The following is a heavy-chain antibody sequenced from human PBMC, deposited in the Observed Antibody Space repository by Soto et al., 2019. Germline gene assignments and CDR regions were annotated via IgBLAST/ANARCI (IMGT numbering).Heavy chain of an antibody. V-gene: IGHV2-5*02. CDR1: GFSLSTSGVG. CDR2: IYWDDDK. Sequence: QITLKESGPTLVKPTQTLTLTCTFSGFSLSTSGVGVGWIRQPPGKALEWLALIYWDDDKRYSPSLKSRLTITKDTSKTQLVLTMTHMDPVDTATYYCALRYCSSTSCYAKNWFAPWGQGTLVTVSS. D-gene: IGHD2-2*01. J-gene: IGHJ5*02. CDR3: ALRYCSSTSCYAKNWFAP.